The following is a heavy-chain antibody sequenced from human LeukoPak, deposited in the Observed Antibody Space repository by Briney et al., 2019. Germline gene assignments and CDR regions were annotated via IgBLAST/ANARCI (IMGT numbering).Heavy chain of an antibody. J-gene: IGHJ5*02. CDR2: INHSGST. V-gene: IGHV4-34*01. D-gene: IGHD3-10*01. CDR3: ARAYYYGSGSYSS. CDR1: GGSFSGYY. Sequence: SETLSLTCAVYGGSFSGYYWSWIRQPPGKGLEWIGEINHSGSTNYNPSLKSRVTISVDTSKNQFSLKLSSVTAADTAVYYCARAYYYGSGSYSSWGQGTLVTVSS.